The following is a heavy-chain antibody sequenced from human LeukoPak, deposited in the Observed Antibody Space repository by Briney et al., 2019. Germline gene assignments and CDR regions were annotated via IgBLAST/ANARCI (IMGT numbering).Heavy chain of an antibody. CDR2: TTGSGGNT. V-gene: IGHV3-23*01. Sequence: GSLRLSCAASGFTFSNYGMNWVRQAPGKGLEWVSGTTGSGGNTYYADSVKGRFTISRDNSKNTMYLQMNSLRAEDTAVYYCARDPGSGYEEHFDYWGQGTLVTVSS. J-gene: IGHJ4*02. D-gene: IGHD5-12*01. CDR1: GFTFSNYG. CDR3: ARDPGSGYEEHFDY.